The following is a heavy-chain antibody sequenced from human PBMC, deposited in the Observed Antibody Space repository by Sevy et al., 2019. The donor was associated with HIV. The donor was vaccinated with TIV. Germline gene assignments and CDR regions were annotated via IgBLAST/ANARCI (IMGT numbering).Heavy chain of an antibody. V-gene: IGHV3-30*14. D-gene: IGHD1-26*01. CDR3: ARDLALSGSYSWLAY. Sequence: GGSLRLSCAASGFTFSSYTMHWVTQAPGKGLEWVAFISYDGSRKYYADSVKGRFTISRDNSKNTLYLQMNNLRAEDTAVFYCARDLALSGSYSWLAYWGQGTLVTVSS. CDR2: ISYDGSRK. J-gene: IGHJ4*02. CDR1: GFTFSSYT.